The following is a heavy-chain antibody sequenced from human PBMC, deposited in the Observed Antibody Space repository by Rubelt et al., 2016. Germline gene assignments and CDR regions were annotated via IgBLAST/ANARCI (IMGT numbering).Heavy chain of an antibody. D-gene: IGHD2/OR15-2a*01. Sequence: QVQLQESGPGLVKPSETLSLTCTVSGYSISSGYYWGWIRQPPGKGLEWIGSIYHSGSTYYNPSLKSGVTISVDTSKNQFSLKLSAVTAADTAVYYCARHSTDAFDIWGQGTMVTVSS. CDR1: GYSISSGYY. J-gene: IGHJ3*02. CDR2: IYHSGST. V-gene: IGHV4-38-2*02. CDR3: ARHSTDAFDI.